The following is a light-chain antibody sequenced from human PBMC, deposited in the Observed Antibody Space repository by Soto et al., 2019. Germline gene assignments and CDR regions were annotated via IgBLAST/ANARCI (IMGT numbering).Light chain of an antibody. Sequence: EIVLTQSPGTLSLSPGERATLYCRSSQTVNANFLAWYQQKPGQAPRLLIYGVSNRAPGIPDRFSGSGSGTDITLTISRLEPEDFAVYYCQQYNNWPPLTFGGGTKVEIK. CDR2: GVS. CDR3: QQYNNWPPLT. J-gene: IGKJ4*01. CDR1: QTVNANF. V-gene: IGKV3-20*01.